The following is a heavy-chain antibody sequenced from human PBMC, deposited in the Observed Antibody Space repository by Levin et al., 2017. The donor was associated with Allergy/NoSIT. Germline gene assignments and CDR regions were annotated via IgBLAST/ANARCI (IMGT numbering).Heavy chain of an antibody. V-gene: IGHV4-34*01. D-gene: IGHD1-26*01. CDR3: ARGGGSYPQILGGTAFDI. CDR1: GGSFSGYY. Sequence: PSETLSLTCAVYGGSFSGYYWSWIRQPPGKGLEWIGEINHSGSTNYNPSLKSRVTISVDTSKNQFSLKLSSVTAADTAVYYCARGGGSYPQILGGTAFDIWGQGTMVTVSS. CDR2: INHSGST. J-gene: IGHJ3*02.